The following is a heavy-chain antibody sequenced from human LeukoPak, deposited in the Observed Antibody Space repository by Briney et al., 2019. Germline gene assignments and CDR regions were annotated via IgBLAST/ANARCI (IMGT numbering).Heavy chain of an antibody. CDR3: ARDLAWGRY. D-gene: IGHD7-27*01. J-gene: IGHJ4*02. CDR2: ITSSSSSM. V-gene: IGHV3-21*01. Sequence: GGSLRLSCVASGFTFSIYTMSWVRQAPGKGLEWVSSITSSSSSMYSADSVKGRLTISRDNAKNSLYLQMNSLRAEDTAVYYCARDLAWGRYWGQGTLVTVSS. CDR1: GFTFSIYT.